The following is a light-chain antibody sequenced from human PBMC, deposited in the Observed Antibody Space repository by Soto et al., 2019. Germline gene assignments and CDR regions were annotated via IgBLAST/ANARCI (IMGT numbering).Light chain of an antibody. CDR2: DVS. CDR3: SSYASSSIPYV. CDR1: GSDVGAYND. J-gene: IGLJ1*01. Sequence: QSALTQPASVSGSPGQSITISCTGTGSDVGAYNDVSWYQQHPGKAPKLMIYDVSNRPSGVSNRFSGSKSGNTASLTISGLQPEDEADYYCSSYASSSIPYVFGTGTKLTVL. V-gene: IGLV2-14*03.